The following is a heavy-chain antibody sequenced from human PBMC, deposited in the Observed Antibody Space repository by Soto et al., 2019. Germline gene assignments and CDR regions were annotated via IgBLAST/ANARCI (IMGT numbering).Heavy chain of an antibody. CDR1: GGSFGNSA. J-gene: IGHJ4*02. D-gene: IGHD3-3*01. CDR2: FIPVYRTL. V-gene: IGHV1-69*01. CDR3: ATGVIWIGYFTVDS. Sequence: QEQLVQSGAEVKKPGSSVKISCKASGGSFGNSAINWVRQTPGQGLEWLGGFIPVYRTLNYAQKFQGRVTITADESTVTVYMTLSSLASNDTAVYYCATGVIWIGYFTVDSWGQGTRVTVSS.